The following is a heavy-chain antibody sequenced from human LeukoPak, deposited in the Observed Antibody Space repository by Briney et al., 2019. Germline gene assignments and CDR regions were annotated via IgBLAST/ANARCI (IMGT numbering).Heavy chain of an antibody. CDR2: IIPIFGTA. CDR1: GGTFSSYA. CDR3: ARDLNYDSSGYHGSAFGY. Sequence: GASVTVSCKASGGTFSSYAISWVRQAPGQGLEWMGGIIPIFGTANYAQKFQGRVTITADESTSTAYMELSSLRSEDTAVYYCARDLNYDSSGYHGSAFGYWGQGTLVTVSS. J-gene: IGHJ4*02. V-gene: IGHV1-69*13. D-gene: IGHD3-22*01.